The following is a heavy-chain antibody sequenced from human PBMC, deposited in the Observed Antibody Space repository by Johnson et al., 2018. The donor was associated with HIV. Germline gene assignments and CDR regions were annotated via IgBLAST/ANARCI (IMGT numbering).Heavy chain of an antibody. CDR3: ARDLRLGAIDAFDI. D-gene: IGHD1-26*01. Sequence: EVQLVESGGGLVKPGGSLRLSCVASGFIFSNQWMSWVRQAPGKGLEWVANIKQDGSEKYYVDSVKGRFTISRDNAKNSLYLQMNSLRAEDTAMYYCARDLRLGAIDAFDIWGQGTMVTVSS. J-gene: IGHJ3*02. V-gene: IGHV3-7*03. CDR1: GFIFSNQW. CDR2: IKQDGSEK.